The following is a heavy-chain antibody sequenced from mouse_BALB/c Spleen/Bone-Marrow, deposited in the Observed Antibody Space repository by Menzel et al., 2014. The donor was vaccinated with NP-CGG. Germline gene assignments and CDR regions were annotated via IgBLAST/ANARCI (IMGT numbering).Heavy chain of an antibody. Sequence: QVQLQQSGAELMKPGASVKISCKATGYTFSSYWTEWVKQRPGHGLEWIGEILPGSGSTNYNEKFKGKATSTADTSSNTAYMQLSSLTSEDSAVYYCARGDYFDYWGQGTTLTVSS. J-gene: IGHJ2*01. V-gene: IGHV1-9*01. CDR2: ILPGSGST. CDR1: GYTFSSYW. CDR3: ARGDYFDY.